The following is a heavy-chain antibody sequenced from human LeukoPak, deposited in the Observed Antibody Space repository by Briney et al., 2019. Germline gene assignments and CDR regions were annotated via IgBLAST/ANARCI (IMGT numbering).Heavy chain of an antibody. D-gene: IGHD1-20*01. CDR1: GSTFISYE. J-gene: IGHJ4*02. CDR3: ASEADVHNWNHRYYFDH. Sequence: GACPRPSLAALGSTFISYEVTWVRQAARRGRELGSYISGSGFTIYYADSVKGRFTLSTDTANTSLYLQTRNLSAEATAVSSCASEADVHNWNHRYYFDHWGQGTLVTVSS. V-gene: IGHV3-48*03. CDR2: ISGSGFTI.